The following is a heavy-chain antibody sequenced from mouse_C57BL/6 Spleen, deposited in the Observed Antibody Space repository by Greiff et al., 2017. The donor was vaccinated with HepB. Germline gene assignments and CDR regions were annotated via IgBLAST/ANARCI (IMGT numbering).Heavy chain of an antibody. J-gene: IGHJ4*01. CDR1: GFNIKDDY. CDR2: IDPENGDT. Sequence: VQLQQSGAELVRPGASVKLSCTASGFNIKDDYMHWVKQRPEQGLEWIGWIDPENGDTEYASKFQGKATITADKSSNTAYLQLSSLTSEDTAVYYCTTFYSNYPYAMDYWGQGTSVTVSS. CDR3: TTFYSNYPYAMDY. V-gene: IGHV14-4*01. D-gene: IGHD2-5*01.